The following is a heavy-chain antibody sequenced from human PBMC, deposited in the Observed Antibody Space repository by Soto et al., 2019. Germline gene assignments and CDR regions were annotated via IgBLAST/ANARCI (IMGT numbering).Heavy chain of an antibody. CDR3: ARHKDDITIFGVVILHPFDY. Sequence: SETLSLTCTVSGGSISSSSHYWGWIRQPPGKGLEWIGSIYYSGSTYYNPSLKSRVTISVDTSKNQFSLKLSSVTAADTAVYYCARHKDDITIFGVVILHPFDYWGQGTLVTVSS. CDR2: IYYSGST. D-gene: IGHD3-3*01. CDR1: GGSISSSSHY. J-gene: IGHJ4*02. V-gene: IGHV4-39*01.